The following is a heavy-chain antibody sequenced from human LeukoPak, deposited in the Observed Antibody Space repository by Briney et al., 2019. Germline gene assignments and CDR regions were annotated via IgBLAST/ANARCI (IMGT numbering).Heavy chain of an antibody. D-gene: IGHD5-24*01. CDR2: IYYSGNT. J-gene: IGHJ4*02. V-gene: IGHV4-39*01. CDR1: GVSISSSNSY. CDR3: VRQCRDGYNFRGPFDY. Sequence: SETLSLTCTVSGVSISSSNSYWGWIRQPPGKGLEWIGSIYYSGNTYYNASLKSRVTISVDTSKNQFSLKLSSVTAADTAVYYCVRQCRDGYNFRGPFDYWGQGTLVTVSS.